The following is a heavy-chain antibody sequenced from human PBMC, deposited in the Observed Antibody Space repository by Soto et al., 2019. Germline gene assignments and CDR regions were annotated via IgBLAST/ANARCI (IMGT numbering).Heavy chain of an antibody. V-gene: IGHV4-30-4*01. J-gene: IGHJ6*02. CDR2: INHSGST. D-gene: IGHD3-10*01. Sequence: SQTLSLTCTVSGGSISSGDYYWSWIRPPPGKGLEWIGEINHSGSTNYNPSLKSRVTISVDTSKNQFSLKLSSVTAADTAVYYCARGIWFGELTYYYYYGMDVWGQGTTVTVSS. CDR1: GGSISSGDYY. CDR3: ARGIWFGELTYYYYYGMDV.